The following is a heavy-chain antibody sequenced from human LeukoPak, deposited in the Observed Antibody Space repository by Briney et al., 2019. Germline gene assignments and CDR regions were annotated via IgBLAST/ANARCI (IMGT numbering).Heavy chain of an antibody. CDR2: ISGSGGTT. D-gene: IGHD4-23*01. Sequence: PGGSLRLSCAASGFTFSNYAMSWVRQAPGKGLEWVSVISGSGGTTYSADSVKGRFTISRDNSKNTPYLQVNSLRAEDTAAYYCARERGSSGGNTNGHFDYWGQGALVTVSS. CDR1: GFTFSNYA. J-gene: IGHJ4*02. CDR3: ARERGSSGGNTNGHFDY. V-gene: IGHV3-23*01.